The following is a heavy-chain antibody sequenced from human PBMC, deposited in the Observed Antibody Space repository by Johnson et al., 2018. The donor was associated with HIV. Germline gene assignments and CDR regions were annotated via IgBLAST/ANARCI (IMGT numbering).Heavy chain of an antibody. Sequence: MRLVESGVGLVQPGGSLRLSCSASGFTFSIYAMIWVRQAPGKGLEWVSAINHSGDGTYSADSVKGRFTVSRDNSKNMLYLQMNSLRAEDTAVYYCAKEEGLAAAGTGEAFDIWGQGTMVTVSS. CDR2: INHSGDGT. V-gene: IGHV3-23*04. CDR3: AKEEGLAAAGTGEAFDI. J-gene: IGHJ3*02. D-gene: IGHD6-13*01. CDR1: GFTFSIYA.